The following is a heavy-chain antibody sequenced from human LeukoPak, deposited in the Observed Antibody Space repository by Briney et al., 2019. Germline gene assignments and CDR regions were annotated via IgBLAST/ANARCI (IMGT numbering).Heavy chain of an antibody. CDR2: IIPIFGTA. D-gene: IGHD2-15*01. V-gene: IGHV1-69*05. J-gene: IGHJ3*02. Sequence: ASVKVSCKASGGTFSSYAIGWVRQAPGQGLEWMGGIIPIFGTANYAQKFQGRVTITTDESTSTAYMELSSLRSEDTAVYYCARCEVVVAATLRGAFDIWGQGTMVTVSS. CDR3: ARCEVVVAATLRGAFDI. CDR1: GGTFSSYA.